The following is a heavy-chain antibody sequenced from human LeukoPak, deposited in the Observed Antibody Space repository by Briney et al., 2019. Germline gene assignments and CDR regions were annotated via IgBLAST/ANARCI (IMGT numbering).Heavy chain of an antibody. V-gene: IGHV3-30*04. D-gene: IGHD2-15*01. J-gene: IGHJ4*02. Sequence: GGSLRLSCAASGFTFSSYAMHWVRQAPGKGLEWVAVISFDGSNKYYADSVKGRFTISRDNSKNTLYLQMNSLRAEDTAVYYCAKDPEGYCSGGSCYQFDYWGQGTLVTVSS. CDR2: ISFDGSNK. CDR3: AKDPEGYCSGGSCYQFDY. CDR1: GFTFSSYA.